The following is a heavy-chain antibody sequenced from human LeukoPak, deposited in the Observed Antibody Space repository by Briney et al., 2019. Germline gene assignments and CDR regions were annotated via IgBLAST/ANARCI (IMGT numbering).Heavy chain of an antibody. CDR2: IYFSGNT. V-gene: IGHV4-59*01. D-gene: IGHD3-22*01. Sequence: SETLFLTCTCSGGSLTSYYCSWIRQPPGKGLEWVGDIYFSGNTNYNPSLKSRLTMSVDTSSNQFSLKLGSVTAADTAVYYCARTEGKFYYDSSGSYDYNYYMDVWGKGTTVTVSS. CDR3: ARTEGKFYYDSSGSYDYNYYMDV. J-gene: IGHJ6*03. CDR1: GGSLTSYY.